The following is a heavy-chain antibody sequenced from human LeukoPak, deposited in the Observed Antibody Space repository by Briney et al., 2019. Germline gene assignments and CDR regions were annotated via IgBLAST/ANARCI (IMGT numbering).Heavy chain of an antibody. CDR1: GGSFSGYY. V-gene: IGHV4-34*01. Sequence: SETLSLTCAVYGGSFSGYYWSWIRQPPGKGLEWIGGINHSGSTNYNPSLKSRVTISVDTSKNQFSLKLSSVTAADTAVYYCARAVPRYCSSTSCLPPYWGQGTLVTVSS. J-gene: IGHJ4*02. CDR3: ARAVPRYCSSTSCLPPY. CDR2: INHSGST. D-gene: IGHD2-2*01.